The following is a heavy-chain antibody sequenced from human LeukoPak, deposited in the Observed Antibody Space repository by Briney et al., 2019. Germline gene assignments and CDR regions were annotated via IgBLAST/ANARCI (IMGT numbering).Heavy chain of an antibody. CDR1: GGSFSGYY. D-gene: IGHD6-19*01. CDR2: IYYSGNT. CDR3: ARPGGSGWYYFDY. V-gene: IGHV4-34*01. J-gene: IGHJ4*02. Sequence: KPSETLSLTCAVYGGSFSGYYWNWIRQPPGKGLEWIGSIYYSGNTYYNPSLKSRVTIFVDTSKNQFSLKLSSVTAADTAVYYCARPGGSGWYYFDYWGQGTLVTVSS.